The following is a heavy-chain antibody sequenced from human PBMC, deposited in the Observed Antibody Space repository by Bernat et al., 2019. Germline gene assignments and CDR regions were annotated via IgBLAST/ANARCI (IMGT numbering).Heavy chain of an antibody. CDR3: VKEMISWGTFDY. J-gene: IGHJ4*02. D-gene: IGHD3-16*01. CDR2: ISGSGGST. Sequence: EVQLVESGGGLVQPGGSLRLSCAASGFTFSTYAMSWVRQAPGKGLEWVSAISGSGGSTYYADSVKGRFTISRGNSKNTLHLQMNSLRAEDTAVYYCVKEMISWGTFDYWGQGTLVTVSS. CDR1: GFTFSTYA. V-gene: IGHV3-23*04.